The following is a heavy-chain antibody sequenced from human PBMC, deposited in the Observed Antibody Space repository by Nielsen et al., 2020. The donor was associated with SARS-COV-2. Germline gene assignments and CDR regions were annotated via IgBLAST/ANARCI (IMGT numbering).Heavy chain of an antibody. Sequence: GGSLRLSCAASGFTFSSYWMSWVRQAPGKGLEWVANIKQDGSEKYYVDSVKGRFTISRDNAKNSLYLQMSSLRAEDTAVYYCARDVFYDTGAFDIWGQGTMVTVSS. CDR3: ARDVFYDTGAFDI. CDR2: IKQDGSEK. V-gene: IGHV3-7*01. CDR1: GFTFSSYW. J-gene: IGHJ3*02. D-gene: IGHD2/OR15-2a*01.